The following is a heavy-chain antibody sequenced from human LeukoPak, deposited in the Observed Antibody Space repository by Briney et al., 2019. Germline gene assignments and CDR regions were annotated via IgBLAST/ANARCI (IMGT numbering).Heavy chain of an antibody. V-gene: IGHV3-21*01. J-gene: IGHJ4*02. CDR1: GFTFSSYS. CDR2: ISSSSSYI. D-gene: IGHD1-26*01. Sequence: GGSLRLSCAASGFTFSSYSMSWVRQVPGKGLEWVSSISSSSSYIYYADSVKGRFTISRDNAKNSLYLQMNSLRAEDTAVYYCARWGVGATGLDYWGQGTLVTVSS. CDR3: ARWGVGATGLDY.